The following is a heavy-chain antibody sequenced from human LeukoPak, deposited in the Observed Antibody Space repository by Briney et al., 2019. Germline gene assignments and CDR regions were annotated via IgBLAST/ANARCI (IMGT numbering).Heavy chain of an antibody. V-gene: IGHV3-7*01. D-gene: IGHD6-19*01. Sequence: GGSLRLSCAASGFTFSNYWRSWVRQAPGKGLEWVANIKQDGSDKYYVDSVKGRFTISRDNAKNSLYLQMNSLRAEDTAVYYCARAVAENWFDPWSQGTLVTVSS. CDR2: IKQDGSDK. CDR3: ARAVAENWFDP. J-gene: IGHJ5*02. CDR1: GFTFSNYW.